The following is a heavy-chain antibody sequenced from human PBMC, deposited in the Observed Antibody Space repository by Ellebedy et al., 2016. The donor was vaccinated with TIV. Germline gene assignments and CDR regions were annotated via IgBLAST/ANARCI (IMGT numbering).Heavy chain of an antibody. CDR2: IYYSGST. CDR3: AREGYDFWSGYYEEGRVDY. Sequence: SETLSLXCTVSGGSISSSSYYWGWIRQPPGKGLEWIGSIYYSGSTYYNPSLKSRVTISVDTSKNQFSLKLSSVTAADTAVYYCAREGYDFWSGYYEEGRVDYWGQGTLVTVSS. J-gene: IGHJ4*02. CDR1: GGSISSSSYY. V-gene: IGHV4-39*02. D-gene: IGHD3-3*01.